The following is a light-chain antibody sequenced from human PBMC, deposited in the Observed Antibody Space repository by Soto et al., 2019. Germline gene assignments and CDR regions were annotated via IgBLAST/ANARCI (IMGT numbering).Light chain of an antibody. V-gene: IGKV3-20*01. CDR1: QSVSSSY. Sequence: EIVLTQSPCTLSLSPGESGTLSCRASQSVSSSYLAWYQQKPGQAPRLLIYGASSRATGIPDRFSGSGSGTDFTLTISRLEPEDFAVYDCQQYGSSPWTFGQGTKVDIK. CDR3: QQYGSSPWT. CDR2: GAS. J-gene: IGKJ1*01.